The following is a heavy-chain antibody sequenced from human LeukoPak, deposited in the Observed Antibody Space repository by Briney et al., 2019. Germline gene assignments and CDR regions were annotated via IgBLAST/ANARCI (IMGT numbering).Heavy chain of an antibody. V-gene: IGHV3-7*03. CDR3: AKDEGSGTWHY. D-gene: IGHD2-15*01. CDR1: GFTFNLFW. CDR2: IKQDGSEE. Sequence: GGSLRLSCAASGFTFNLFWMTWVRPAPGKGLEWVANIKQDGSEENYGDSVKGRFTISRDNAKNSLYLQMNSLRAEDTAVYYCAKDEGSGTWHYWAQGTLVTVSS. J-gene: IGHJ4*01.